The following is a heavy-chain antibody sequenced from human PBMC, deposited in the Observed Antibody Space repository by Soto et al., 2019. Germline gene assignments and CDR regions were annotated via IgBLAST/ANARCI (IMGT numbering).Heavy chain of an antibody. Sequence: QVQLVQSGAEVKKPGASVKVSCKASGYTFTSYAMHWVRQAPGQRLEWMGWINAGNGNTKYSQKFQGRVTITRDTSASTAYMELSCLRSEDTAVYYCARDLGVGAASDYWGQGTLVTVSS. CDR2: INAGNGNT. CDR1: GYTFTSYA. J-gene: IGHJ4*02. D-gene: IGHD1-26*01. CDR3: ARDLGVGAASDY. V-gene: IGHV1-3*01.